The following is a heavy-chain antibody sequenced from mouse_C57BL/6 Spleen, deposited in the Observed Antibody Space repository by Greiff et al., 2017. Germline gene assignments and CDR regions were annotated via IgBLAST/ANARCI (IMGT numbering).Heavy chain of an antibody. CDR3: ARGFTTVAYYAMDY. V-gene: IGHV1-72*01. J-gene: IGHJ4*01. D-gene: IGHD1-1*01. CDR2: IDPNSGGT. CDR1: GYTFTSYW. Sequence: QVQLQQPGAELVKPGASVKLSCKASGYTFTSYWMHWVKQRPGRGLEWIGRIDPNSGGTKYNEKFKSKATLTVDNPSSTAYMQLSSLTSEDSAVYYCARGFTTVAYYAMDYWGQGTSVTVSS.